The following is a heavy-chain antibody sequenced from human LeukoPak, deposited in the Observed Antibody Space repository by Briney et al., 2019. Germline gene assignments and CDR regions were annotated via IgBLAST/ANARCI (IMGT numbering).Heavy chain of an antibody. CDR3: ARYTATVV. D-gene: IGHD5-18*01. V-gene: IGHV3-48*01. CDR1: GFTFRSYS. Sequence: GGSLRLSCAASGFTFRSYSMNWVRQAPGKGLEWVSYISSISSTIYYADSVKGRFTISRDNAKNSLYLQLNSLRAEDTAVYYCARYTATVVWGKGTTVTVSS. CDR2: ISSISSTI. J-gene: IGHJ6*04.